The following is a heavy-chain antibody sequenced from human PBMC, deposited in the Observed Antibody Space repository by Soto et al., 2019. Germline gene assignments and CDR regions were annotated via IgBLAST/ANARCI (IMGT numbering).Heavy chain of an antibody. V-gene: IGHV3-66*01. CDR2: IYSGGST. CDR3: AKLWGSYRTHFDY. J-gene: IGHJ4*02. Sequence: GESLKISCAASGFTVSSNYMSWVRQAPGKGLEWVSVIYSGGSTYYADSVKGRFTISRDNSKNTLYLQMNSLRAEDTAVYYCAKLWGSYRTHFDYWGQGTLVTVSS. D-gene: IGHD3-16*02. CDR1: GFTVSSNY.